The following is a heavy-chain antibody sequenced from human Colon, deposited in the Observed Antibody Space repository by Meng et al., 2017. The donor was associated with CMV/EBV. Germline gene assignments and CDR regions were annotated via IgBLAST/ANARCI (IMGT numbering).Heavy chain of an antibody. D-gene: IGHD1-26*01. CDR3: ARRGSGSYAFDH. Sequence: SFSGFSLDNRGVGVAWIRQPPGKALEWLALIYWDDEKRYNPSLQNRLTISNDTSKNQVLLTMTNMDPADTATYYCARRGSGSYAFDHWGQGTLVTVSS. CDR1: GFSLDNRGVG. CDR2: IYWDDEK. J-gene: IGHJ4*02. V-gene: IGHV2-5*02.